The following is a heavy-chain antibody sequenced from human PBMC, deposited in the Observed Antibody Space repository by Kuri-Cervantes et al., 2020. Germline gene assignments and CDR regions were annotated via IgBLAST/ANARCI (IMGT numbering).Heavy chain of an antibody. D-gene: IGHD1-20*01. J-gene: IGHJ5*02. CDR3: ARDNLDLEGRPFDP. CDR2: IYHSGGT. CDR1: VGSISSGGYS. Sequence: SQTLSLTCAVSVGSISSGGYSWNWIRQPPGKGLEWIGYIYHSGGTYYNPSLKSRVTISVDRSKNQFSLKLSSVTAADTAVYYCARDNLDLEGRPFDPWGQGTLVTVSS. V-gene: IGHV4-30-2*01.